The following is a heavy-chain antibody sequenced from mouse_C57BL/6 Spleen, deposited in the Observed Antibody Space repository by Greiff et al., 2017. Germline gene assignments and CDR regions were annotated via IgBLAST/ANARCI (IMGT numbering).Heavy chain of an antibody. D-gene: IGHD1-1*01. V-gene: IGHV1-5*01. CDR1: GYTFTSYW. CDR2: IYPGNSDT. CDR3: TRERSYDYYAMDY. J-gene: IGHJ4*01. Sequence: EVQLQQSGTVLARPGASVKMSCTTSGYTFTSYWMHWVTQRPGQGLEWIGAIYPGNSDTSYNQKFKGKAKLTAVTSASTAYMELSSLTNEDSAVYYCTRERSYDYYAMDYWGQGTSVTVSS.